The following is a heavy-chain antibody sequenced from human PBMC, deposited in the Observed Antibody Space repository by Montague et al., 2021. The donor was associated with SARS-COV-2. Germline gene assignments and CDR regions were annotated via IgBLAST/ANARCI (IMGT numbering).Heavy chain of an antibody. J-gene: IGHJ6*02. CDR1: GDSVSSNSAA. CDR3: ARVGRQQLVRLSGMDV. V-gene: IGHV6-1*01. D-gene: IGHD6-13*01. Sequence: CAISGDSVSSNSAASNWIRQSPSRGLEWLGRTYYRSKWYNDYALSVKSRITINPDTSKNQFSLQLNSVTPEDTAVYYCARVGRQQLVRLSGMDVWGQGTTVTVSS. CDR2: TYYRSKWYN.